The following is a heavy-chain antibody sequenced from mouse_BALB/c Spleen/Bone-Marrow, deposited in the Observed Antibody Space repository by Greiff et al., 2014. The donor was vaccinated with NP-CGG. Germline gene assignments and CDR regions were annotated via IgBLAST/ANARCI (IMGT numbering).Heavy chain of an antibody. V-gene: IGHV1S34*01. D-gene: IGHD2-2*01. CDR2: ISCYNGAT. CDR1: GYSFTGYY. J-gene: IGHJ2*01. CDR3: ARACGAYGYDGGCYCDY. Sequence: LVKTGASVKISCKASGYSFTGYYMHWVKQSHGKSLEWIGYISCYNGATSYNQKFKGKATFTVDTSSSTAYMQFNSLTSEDSAVYYCARACGAYGYDGGCYCDYWGQGTTLTVSS.